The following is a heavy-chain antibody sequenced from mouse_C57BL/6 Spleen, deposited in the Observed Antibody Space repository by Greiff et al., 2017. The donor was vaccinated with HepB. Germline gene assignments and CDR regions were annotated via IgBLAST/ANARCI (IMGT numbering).Heavy chain of an antibody. J-gene: IGHJ4*01. CDR2: IWSDGST. CDR3: ARHPRLRGYAMDY. CDR1: GFSLTSYG. V-gene: IGHV2-6-1*01. Sequence: QVQLKESGPGLVAPSQSLSITCTVSGFSLTSYGVHWVRQPPGKGLEWLVVIWSDGSTTYNSALKSRLSISKDNSKSQVFLKMNSLQTDDTAMYYCARHPRLRGYAMDYWGQGTSVTVSS. D-gene: IGHD2-4*01.